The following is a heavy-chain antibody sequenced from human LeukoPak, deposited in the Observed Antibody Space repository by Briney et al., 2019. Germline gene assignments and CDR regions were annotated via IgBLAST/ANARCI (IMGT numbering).Heavy chain of an antibody. J-gene: IGHJ4*02. CDR3: ARGYSYGYARYFDY. V-gene: IGHV3-23*01. D-gene: IGHD5-18*01. Sequence: GGSLRLSCAASGFTFSSYGMNWVRQAPGKGLEWVSAISGSGGSTYYADSVKGRFTISRDNSKNTLYLQMNSLRAEDTAVYYCARGYSYGYARYFDYWGQGTLVTVSS. CDR1: GFTFSSYG. CDR2: ISGSGGST.